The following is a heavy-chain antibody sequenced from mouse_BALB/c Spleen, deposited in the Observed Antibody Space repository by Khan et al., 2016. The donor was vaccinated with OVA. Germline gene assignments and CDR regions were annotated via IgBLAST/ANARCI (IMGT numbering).Heavy chain of an antibody. D-gene: IGHD2-1*01. CDR3: TRSGYGTFAY. Sequence: QVQLQQSGAELVQPGASVRLSCKASGYTFTSYYLYWVKQRPGQGLKWIGDINPSNGGTNFNETFKSKATLTVDKSSSTAYMRLSSLTSEDSAVYYGTRSGYGTFAYWGQGTLVTVSA. CDR2: INPSNGGT. J-gene: IGHJ3*01. CDR1: GYTFTSYY. V-gene: IGHV1S81*02.